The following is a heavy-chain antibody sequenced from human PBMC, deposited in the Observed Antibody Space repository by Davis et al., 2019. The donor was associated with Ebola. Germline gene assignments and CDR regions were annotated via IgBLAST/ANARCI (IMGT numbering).Heavy chain of an antibody. Sequence: MPSETLSLTCTVSGGSFISSTYYFGWIRQAPGKGLEWIGHIYRSGSTYYNPSLQSRVSISLDTSKNQVSLNLSSVTAADTAVYFCARRILMTFGGVGHWNIDLWGRGTLVTVSS. J-gene: IGHJ2*01. CDR3: ARRILMTFGGVGHWNIDL. CDR1: GGSFISSTYY. V-gene: IGHV4-39*01. CDR2: IYRSGST. D-gene: IGHD3-16*01.